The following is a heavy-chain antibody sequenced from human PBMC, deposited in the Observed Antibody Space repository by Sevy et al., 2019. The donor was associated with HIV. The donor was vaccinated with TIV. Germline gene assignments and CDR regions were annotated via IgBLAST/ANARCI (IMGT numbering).Heavy chain of an antibody. CDR1: RFTFSSFW. Sequence: GGSLRLSCAASRFTFSSFWLSWVRQAPGKGLEWVANIKHDGSKKYYVDSVKGRFTISGDNAKKALYLQMNSLRVEDTAVYYWARGSGYYYDRSGQEWFDPWGQGTLVTVSS. CDR2: IKHDGSKK. V-gene: IGHV3-7*04. D-gene: IGHD3-22*01. J-gene: IGHJ5*02. CDR3: ARGSGYYYDRSGQEWFDP.